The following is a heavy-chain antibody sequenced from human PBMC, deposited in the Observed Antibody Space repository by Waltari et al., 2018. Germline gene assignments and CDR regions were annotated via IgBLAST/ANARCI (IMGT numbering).Heavy chain of an antibody. J-gene: IGHJ4*02. CDR2: CYPGDSNT. CDR3: ARQNIHSYGYGYFDF. V-gene: IGHV5-51*01. D-gene: IGHD5-18*01. Sequence: EVQLEQSGAEVKKPGESLKISCNGSGYSFAKYWIGWVRQMPGKGLEWLGFCYPGDSNTKYALSFQGQATSSADTSISTAYLQWSSLKASDTAIYFWARQNIHSYGYGYFDFWGQGTLVTVSS. CDR1: GYSFAKYW.